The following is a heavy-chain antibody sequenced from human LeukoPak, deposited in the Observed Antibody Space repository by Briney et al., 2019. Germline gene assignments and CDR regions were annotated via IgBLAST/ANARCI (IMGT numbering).Heavy chain of an antibody. J-gene: IGHJ5*02. CDR3: ARAGEYYYEPNWFDP. Sequence: GESLKISCKASGYSFSSYWIAWVRQMPGKGLEWMGIIYPGDSDTRYSPSFQGQVTISADKSISTAYLQWSSLKASDTAMYYCARAGEYYYEPNWFDPWGQGTLVTVSS. CDR2: IYPGDSDT. D-gene: IGHD3-22*01. CDR1: GYSFSSYW. V-gene: IGHV5-51*01.